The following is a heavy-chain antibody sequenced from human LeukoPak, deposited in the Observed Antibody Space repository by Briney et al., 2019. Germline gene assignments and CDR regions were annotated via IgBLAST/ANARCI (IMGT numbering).Heavy chain of an antibody. CDR3: TAGVGAIDFDY. J-gene: IGHJ4*02. V-gene: IGHV3-15*01. D-gene: IGHD1-26*01. CDR2: INSKTDGGAT. CDR1: GFTFNDAW. Sequence: PGGSLRLSCAPSGFTFNDAWMSWVRQTPGKGLEWVGRINSKTDGGATDYAAPVKGRFTISRDDSKDTPWLQMNSLQTDDTAVYYCTAGVGAIDFDYWGQGTLVTVSS.